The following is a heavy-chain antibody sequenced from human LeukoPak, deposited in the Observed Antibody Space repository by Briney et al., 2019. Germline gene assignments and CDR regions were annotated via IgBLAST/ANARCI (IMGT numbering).Heavy chain of an antibody. V-gene: IGHV3-23*01. CDR1: GLTFSSYA. CDR3: AKDPKRWLQLIQALFDY. Sequence: PGGSLRLSCAASGLTFSSYAMSWVRQAPGKGLEWVSAISGTGGSTYYADSVKGRFTISRDNSKNTLYLQMNSLRAEDTAVYYCAKDPKRWLQLIQALFDYWGQGTLVTVSS. D-gene: IGHD5-24*01. CDR2: ISGTGGST. J-gene: IGHJ4*02.